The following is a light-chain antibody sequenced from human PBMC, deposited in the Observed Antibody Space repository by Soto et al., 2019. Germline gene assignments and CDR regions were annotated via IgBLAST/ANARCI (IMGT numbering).Light chain of an antibody. Sequence: EIVLTQSPGTLSLSPGERATLSCRASQSVSSNYLAWYQQKPGQSPTLLIYGISYRATGIPDRFSGSGSGTDFTLTISSLEPEDFAVYYCQQYGTSRVTFGPGTKVEIK. CDR3: QQYGTSRVT. CDR1: QSVSSNY. CDR2: GIS. V-gene: IGKV3-20*01. J-gene: IGKJ3*01.